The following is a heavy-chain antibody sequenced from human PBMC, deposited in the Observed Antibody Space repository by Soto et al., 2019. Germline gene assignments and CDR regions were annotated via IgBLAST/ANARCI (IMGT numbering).Heavy chain of an antibody. CDR1: GFTFSSYG. D-gene: IGHD6-13*01. J-gene: IGHJ6*02. Sequence: GGSLRLSCAASGFTFSSYGMHWVRQAPGKGLEWVAVISYDGSNKYYADSVKGRLTISRDNSKNTLYLQMNSLRAEDTDVYYNAKDQSHSSSWTPPYYGMDVWGQGTTVTVSS. V-gene: IGHV3-30*18. CDR2: ISYDGSNK. CDR3: AKDQSHSSSWTPPYYGMDV.